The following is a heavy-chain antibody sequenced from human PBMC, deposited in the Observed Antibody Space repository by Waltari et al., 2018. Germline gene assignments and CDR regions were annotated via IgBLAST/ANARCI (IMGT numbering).Heavy chain of an antibody. CDR1: GGSISSSTYY. Sequence: QLQLQESGPGLVKPSETLSLTCTVSGGSISSSTYYWGWTRHPPGKGLEWIGSIYYSGGTSHNPSLKSRVTISVDTSKNQFSLKLSSVTAADTAVYYCASLYSGYSSSHSEVSFDYWGQGTLVTVSS. J-gene: IGHJ4*02. CDR3: ASLYSGYSSSHSEVSFDY. D-gene: IGHD6-13*01. V-gene: IGHV4-39*01. CDR2: IYYSGGT.